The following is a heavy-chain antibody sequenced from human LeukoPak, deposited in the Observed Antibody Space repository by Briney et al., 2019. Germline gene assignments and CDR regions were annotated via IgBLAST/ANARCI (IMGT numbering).Heavy chain of an antibody. V-gene: IGHV5-10-1*01. D-gene: IGHD6-19*01. CDR1: GYSFNRYS. Sequence: GESLQISCKGSGYSFNRYSISWVRQMPGKGLEWMGRIDPSDSYTNYSPSFQGHVTISADKSISNAYLQWSSLKASDTAMYYCSRHIGQWLYFDSWGQGTLVTVSS. CDR3: SRHIGQWLYFDS. CDR2: IDPSDSYT. J-gene: IGHJ4*02.